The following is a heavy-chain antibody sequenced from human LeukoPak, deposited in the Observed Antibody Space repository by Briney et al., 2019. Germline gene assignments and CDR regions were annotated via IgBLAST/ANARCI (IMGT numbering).Heavy chain of an antibody. D-gene: IGHD4-17*01. Sequence: SETLSLTCAVYGGSFSNYYWSWIRQPPGKGLEWIGEINHRGSTNYNPSLKSRVTISVDTSKNQFSLKLTSVTAADTAVYYCARYGDYDPYYFDYWGQGTLVTVSS. CDR3: ARYGDYDPYYFDY. J-gene: IGHJ4*02. V-gene: IGHV4-34*01. CDR1: GGSFSNYY. CDR2: INHRGST.